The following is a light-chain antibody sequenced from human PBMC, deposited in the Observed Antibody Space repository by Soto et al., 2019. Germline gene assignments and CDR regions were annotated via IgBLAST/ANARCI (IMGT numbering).Light chain of an antibody. Sequence: EIVMTQSPATLSVSPGERAALSCRASQSVDSNLAWYQQKPGQAPRLLIYGASTRATGIPARFSGSGSGTEFTLTISSLQSEDFAVYFCQQCSVWPRTFGQGTKVDI. V-gene: IGKV3-15*01. CDR1: QSVDSN. CDR2: GAS. CDR3: QQCSVWPRT. J-gene: IGKJ1*01.